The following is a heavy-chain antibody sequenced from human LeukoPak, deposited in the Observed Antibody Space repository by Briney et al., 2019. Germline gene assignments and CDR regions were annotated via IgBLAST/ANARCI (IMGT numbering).Heavy chain of an antibody. D-gene: IGHD6-19*01. V-gene: IGHV1-24*01. J-gene: IGHJ4*02. Sequence: ASVKVSCKVSGYTLTELSMHWVRQAPGKGLEWMGGFDPEDGETIYAQKFQGRVTMTEDTSTDTAYMELSSLRSEDTAVYYCAKVVSGWYYFDYWGQGTLVTVSS. CDR2: FDPEDGET. CDR1: GYTLTELS. CDR3: AKVVSGWYYFDY.